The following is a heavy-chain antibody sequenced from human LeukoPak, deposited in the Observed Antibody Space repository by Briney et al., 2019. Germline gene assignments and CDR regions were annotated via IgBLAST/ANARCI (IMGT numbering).Heavy chain of an antibody. Sequence: GGSLRLSCAASGFTFSSYGMHWVRQAPGKGLEWVSYISSSSSAMYYADSVKGRFTISRDNAKNSLYLQMNSLRAEDTAVYYCARKYHDYSNYGMNDYWGQGTLVTVSS. CDR3: ARKYHDYSNYGMNDY. J-gene: IGHJ4*02. CDR2: ISSSSSAM. D-gene: IGHD4-11*01. V-gene: IGHV3-48*01. CDR1: GFTFSSYG.